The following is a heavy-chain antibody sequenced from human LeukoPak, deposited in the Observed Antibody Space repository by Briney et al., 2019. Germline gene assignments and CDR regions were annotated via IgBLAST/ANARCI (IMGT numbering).Heavy chain of an antibody. CDR1: GFTFGDYA. J-gene: IGHJ6*03. D-gene: IGHD6-19*01. V-gene: IGHV3-49*04. Sequence: GGSLRLSCTASGFTFGDYAMSWVRQAPGKGLEWVGFIRSKAYGGTTEYAASVKGRFTISRDDSKSIAYLQMNSLKTEDTAVYYCTRGLAAGRYYYYYMDVRGKGTTVTVSS. CDR2: IRSKAYGGTT. CDR3: TRGLAAGRYYYYYMDV.